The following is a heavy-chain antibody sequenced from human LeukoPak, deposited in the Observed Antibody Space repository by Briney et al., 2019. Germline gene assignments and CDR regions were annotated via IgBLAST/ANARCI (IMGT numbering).Heavy chain of an antibody. V-gene: IGHV4-31*01. Sequence: SETLSLTCTVSGGSISSGGHYWSWIRQHPGKGLEWVGSIYYSGSTYYNPSLKSQVTISVDTSKNQFSLKLSSVTAADTAVYYCARDNRKGNFDYWGQGTLVTVSS. J-gene: IGHJ4*02. CDR1: GGSISSGGHY. CDR3: ARDNRKGNFDY. CDR2: IYYSGST.